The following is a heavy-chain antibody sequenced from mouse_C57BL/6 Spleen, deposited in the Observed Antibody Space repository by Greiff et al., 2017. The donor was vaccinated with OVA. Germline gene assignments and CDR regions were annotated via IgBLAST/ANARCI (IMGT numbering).Heavy chain of an antibody. J-gene: IGHJ2*01. CDR3: ARSGYNGFFDY. V-gene: IGHV1-66*01. Sequence: SGPELVKPGASVKISCKASGYSFTSYYIHWVKQRPGQGLEWIGWIYPGSGNTKYNEKFKGKATLTADTSSSTAYMQLSSLTSEDSAVYYCARSGYNGFFDYWGQGTTLTVSS. D-gene: IGHD1-1*01. CDR1: GYSFTSYY. CDR2: IYPGSGNT.